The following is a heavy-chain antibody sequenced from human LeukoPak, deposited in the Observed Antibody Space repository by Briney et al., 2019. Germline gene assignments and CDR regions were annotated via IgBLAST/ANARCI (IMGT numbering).Heavy chain of an antibody. V-gene: IGHV4-34*01. CDR2: INHSGDT. CDR1: GGSFSGYY. J-gene: IGHJ4*02. Sequence: SETLSLTCAVYGGSFSGYYWSWIRQPPGKGLEWIGEINHSGDTNYNPSLKSRVTISVDTSKNQFSLKLSSVTAADTAVYYCARHPGRLFDYWGQGTLVTVSS. CDR3: ARHPGRLFDY.